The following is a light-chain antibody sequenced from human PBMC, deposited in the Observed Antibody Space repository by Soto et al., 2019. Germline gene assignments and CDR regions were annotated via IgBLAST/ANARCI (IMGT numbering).Light chain of an antibody. Sequence: EIVMTQSPATLSVSPGERATLSCRASQSISSNLAWYQQKPGQAPRLLIYGASTGATGIPARFSGSGSGTEFTLTISSRQSEDFAIYYCQQYNNWPTWTFGQGTKVEVK. J-gene: IGKJ1*01. CDR3: QQYNNWPTWT. CDR1: QSISSN. V-gene: IGKV3-15*01. CDR2: GAS.